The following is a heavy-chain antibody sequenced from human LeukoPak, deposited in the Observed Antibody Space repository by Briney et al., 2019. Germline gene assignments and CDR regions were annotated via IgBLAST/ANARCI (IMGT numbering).Heavy chain of an antibody. CDR2: ISSSGSTI. Sequence: GGSLRLSCAASGFTFSSYEMNWVRQAPGKWLEWVSYISSSGSTIYYADSVKGRFTISRDNANNSLHLQMNSLRAEDTAVYYCARDSGSYFPLDAFDIWGQGTMVTVSS. CDR1: GFTFSSYE. D-gene: IGHD1-26*01. CDR3: ARDSGSYFPLDAFDI. V-gene: IGHV3-48*03. J-gene: IGHJ3*02.